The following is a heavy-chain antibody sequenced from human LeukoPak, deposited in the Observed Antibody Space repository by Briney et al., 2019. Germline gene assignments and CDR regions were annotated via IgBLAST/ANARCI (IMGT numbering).Heavy chain of an antibody. D-gene: IGHD6-13*01. V-gene: IGHV3-30*18. CDR1: GFTFSSYC. CDR2: ISYDGSNK. CDR3: AKVTAAGSYYYYGMDV. Sequence: PGRSLRLSCAASGFTFSSYCMHWVRQAPGKGLEWVAVISYDGSNKYYPDSVKGGFIISRDNSKNTLYLQMNSLRAEDTAVYYCAKVTAAGSYYYYGMDVWGQGTTVTVSS. J-gene: IGHJ6*02.